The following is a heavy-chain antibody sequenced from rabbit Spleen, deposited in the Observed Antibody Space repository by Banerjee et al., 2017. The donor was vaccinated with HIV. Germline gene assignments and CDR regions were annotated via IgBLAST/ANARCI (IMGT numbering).Heavy chain of an antibody. CDR1: GFTFSGDW. CDR3: ARETSSGWGVVSYYFNL. J-gene: IGHJ4*01. D-gene: IGHD4-1*01. CDR2: IYAGSSGDT. V-gene: IGHV1S45*01. Sequence: LEESGGGLVQPEGSLTLTCTASGFTFSGDWMSWVRQAPGKGLEWIACIYAGSSGDTYYASWAKGRFTISKTSSTTVTLQMTSLTAADTATYFCARETSSGWGVVSYYFNLWGQGTLVTVS.